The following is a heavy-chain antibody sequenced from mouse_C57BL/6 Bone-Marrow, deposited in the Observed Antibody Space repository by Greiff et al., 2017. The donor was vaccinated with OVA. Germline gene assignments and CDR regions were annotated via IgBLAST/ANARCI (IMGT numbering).Heavy chain of an antibody. V-gene: IGHV1-64*01. J-gene: IGHJ2*01. CDR3: AGMRLQRGNYFDY. D-gene: IGHD1-1*01. CDR2: IHPNSGCT. Sequence: QVQLQQSGAELVKPGASVKLSCTASGFTFTSYWMHWVKQRPGQGLEWIGMIHPNSGCTNYTEKFKSKATLTVDKSSSTAYMQLSSLASEDSEVNYSAGMRLQRGNYFDYWGQGTALTVSS. CDR1: GFTFTSYW.